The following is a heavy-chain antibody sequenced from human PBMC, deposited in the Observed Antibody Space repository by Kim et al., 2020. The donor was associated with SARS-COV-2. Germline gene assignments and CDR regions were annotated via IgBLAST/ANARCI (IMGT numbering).Heavy chain of an antibody. V-gene: IGHV3-30*02. Sequence: SVQGLFPISRDNSKSTLYLQMNSLRAEDTAVYYCAKDGSIFGVVYYFDYWGQGALVTVSS. J-gene: IGHJ4*02. CDR3: AKDGSIFGVVYYFDY. D-gene: IGHD3-3*01.